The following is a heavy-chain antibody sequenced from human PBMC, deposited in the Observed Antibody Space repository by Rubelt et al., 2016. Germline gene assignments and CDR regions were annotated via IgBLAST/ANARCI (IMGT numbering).Heavy chain of an antibody. V-gene: IGHV1-2*06. D-gene: IGHD6-19*01. CDR1: GGTFSSYA. CDR2: INPNSGGT. CDR3: ARESSSGWYIGY. Sequence: QVQLVQSGAEVKKPGSSVKVSCKASGGTFSSYAISWVRQAPGQGLEWVGRINPNSGGTNYDQKFQGRVTRTRDTSITPAYMELSRLRSDDTAVFYRARESSSGWYIGYWGQGTLVTVSS. J-gene: IGHJ4*02.